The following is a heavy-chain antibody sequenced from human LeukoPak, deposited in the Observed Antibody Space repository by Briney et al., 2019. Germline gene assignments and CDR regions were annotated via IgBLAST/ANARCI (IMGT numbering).Heavy chain of an antibody. D-gene: IGHD1-14*01. V-gene: IGHV3-74*01. Sequence: GGSLRLSCAASGLTFSSYWMHWVRQPPGKGLVWVSRIYIDGSSTSYADSVKGRFTISRDNAKNTLYLQMNSLRDEDTAVYYCARGLDGSFDYWGLGTLVTVSS. CDR2: IYIDGSST. CDR1: GLTFSSYW. CDR3: ARGLDGSFDY. J-gene: IGHJ4*02.